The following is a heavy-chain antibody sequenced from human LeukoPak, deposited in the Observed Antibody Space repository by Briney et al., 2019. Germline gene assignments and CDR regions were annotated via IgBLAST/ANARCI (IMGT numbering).Heavy chain of an antibody. Sequence: PGKSLRLSCAASGFTFSSYAMHWVRQAPGKGLEWVAVISYDGSNKYYADSVKGRFTISRDNSKNTLYPQMNSLRAEDTAVYYCAKDIGGDLSTLYYYYYGMDVWGQGTTVTVSS. V-gene: IGHV3-30-3*01. CDR1: GFTFSSYA. J-gene: IGHJ6*02. CDR3: AKDIGGDLSTLYYYYYGMDV. D-gene: IGHD3-16*02. CDR2: ISYDGSNK.